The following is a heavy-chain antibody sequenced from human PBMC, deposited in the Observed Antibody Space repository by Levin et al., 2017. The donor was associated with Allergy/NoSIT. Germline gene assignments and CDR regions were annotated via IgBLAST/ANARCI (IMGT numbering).Heavy chain of an antibody. V-gene: IGHV4-39*07. CDR2: IYYSGSI. J-gene: IGHJ6*02. Sequence: SQTLSLTCTVSGGSISSSSYYWGWIRQPPGKGLEWIGSIYYSGSIYYNPSLKSRVTISVDTSKNHFSLKLSSVTAADTAVYYCARDGDSSGALYYDYGMDVWGQWTTVTVSS. CDR1: GGSISSSSYY. CDR3: ARDGDSSGALYYDYGMDV. D-gene: IGHD6-25*01.